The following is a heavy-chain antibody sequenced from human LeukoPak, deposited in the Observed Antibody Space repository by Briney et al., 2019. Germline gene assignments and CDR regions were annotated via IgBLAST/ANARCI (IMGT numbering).Heavy chain of an antibody. CDR3: ARAYYDSFNWFDP. D-gene: IGHD3-22*01. V-gene: IGHV4-59*01. Sequence: SETLSLTCTVSGGSISSYYWSWIQQPPGKGLEWIGYIYYSGSTNYNPSLKSRVTISVDTSKNQFSLKLSSVTAADTAVYYCARAYYDSFNWFDPWGQGTLVTVSS. J-gene: IGHJ5*02. CDR2: IYYSGST. CDR1: GGSISSYY.